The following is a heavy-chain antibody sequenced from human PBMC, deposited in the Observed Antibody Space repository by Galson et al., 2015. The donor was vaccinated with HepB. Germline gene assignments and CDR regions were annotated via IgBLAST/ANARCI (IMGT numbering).Heavy chain of an antibody. CDR3: AKFYGADLLWFGELWD. Sequence: SLRLSCAASGFTFSSYGMSWVRQAPGKGLEWVSTISGSGGNTYYADPVKGRFTISRDNSKNTLYLQMNSLRDEDTAVYYCAKFYGADLLWFGELWDWGQGTLVTVSS. CDR2: ISGSGGNT. J-gene: IGHJ4*02. CDR1: GFTFSSYG. V-gene: IGHV3-23*01. D-gene: IGHD3-10*01.